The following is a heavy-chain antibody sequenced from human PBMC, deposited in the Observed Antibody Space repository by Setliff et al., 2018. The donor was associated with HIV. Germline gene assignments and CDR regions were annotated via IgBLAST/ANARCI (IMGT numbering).Heavy chain of an antibody. Sequence: GGSLRLSCAASGFTFSSYAMSWVRQAPGKGLDWVSAISGSGGTTNYADSVKGRFTISRDNSKNTLYLQMNSLRADDTAVYYCAKGSGKITIYYYYMDVWGKGTTVTVSS. CDR1: GFTFSSYA. D-gene: IGHD3-3*01. J-gene: IGHJ6*03. CDR2: ISGSGGTT. CDR3: AKGSGKITIYYYYMDV. V-gene: IGHV3-23*01.